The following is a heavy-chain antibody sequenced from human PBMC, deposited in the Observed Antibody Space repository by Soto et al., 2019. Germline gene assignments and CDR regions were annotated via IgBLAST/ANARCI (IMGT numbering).Heavy chain of an antibody. CDR1: GDTISTGGYT. CDR2: TYHSGNP. CDR3: ARHWAGGNVYYYYGMDV. Sequence: SETLSLTCDVSGDTISTGGYTWAWIRQPPGKALEWIGHTYHSGNPYYNPSLRSRVIISVDTSKNQFSLNLSSVTAADTAVYYCARHWAGGNVYYYYGMDVWGQGTTVTVSS. V-gene: IGHV4-30-2*01. J-gene: IGHJ6*02. D-gene: IGHD2-15*01.